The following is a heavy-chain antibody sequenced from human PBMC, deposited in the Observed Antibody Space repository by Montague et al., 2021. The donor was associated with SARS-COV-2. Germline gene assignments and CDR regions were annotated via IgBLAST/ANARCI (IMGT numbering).Heavy chain of an antibody. J-gene: IGHJ6*02. CDR1: GGSFSGHY. CDR2: INHSGST. Sequence: SETLSLTCAVYGGSFSGHYWSWIRQPPGKGLEWIGEINHSGSTNCNPSHKSRVTISVDTSKNQFSLKLSSVTAADTAVYYCARVRAVPAAMRIFSLGRSYYGMDVWGQGTTVTVSS. D-gene: IGHD2-2*01. V-gene: IGHV4-34*01. CDR3: ARVRAVPAAMRIFSLGRSYYGMDV.